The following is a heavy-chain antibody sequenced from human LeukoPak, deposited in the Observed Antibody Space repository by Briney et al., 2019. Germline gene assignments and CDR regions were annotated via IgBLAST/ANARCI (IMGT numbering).Heavy chain of an antibody. J-gene: IGHJ6*03. CDR1: GYTFTSYD. V-gene: IGHV1-8*03. Sequence: ASVKVSCKASGYTFTSYDINWVRQATGQGLEWMGWMNPNSGNTGYAQKFQGRVTITRNTSISTAYMELSSLRSEATAGSYCARGGARYYYYYYMDVWGKGTTVTVSS. CDR2: MNPNSGNT. D-gene: IGHD1-26*01. CDR3: ARGGARYYYYYYMDV.